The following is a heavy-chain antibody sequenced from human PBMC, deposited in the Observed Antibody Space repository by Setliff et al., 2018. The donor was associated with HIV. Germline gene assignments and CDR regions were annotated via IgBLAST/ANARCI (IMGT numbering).Heavy chain of an antibody. CDR2: IYTSGNT. J-gene: IGHJ5*02. CDR1: GGSISISD. V-gene: IGHV4-4*09. CDR3: ARRSDWFDP. Sequence: PSETLSLTCTVSGGSISISDWSWVRQPPGKGLEWIGCIYTSGNTNYDPSLKSRVTISVDTSKNQFSLKLPSVTAADTAVYFCARRSDWFDPWGQGTLVTSPQ.